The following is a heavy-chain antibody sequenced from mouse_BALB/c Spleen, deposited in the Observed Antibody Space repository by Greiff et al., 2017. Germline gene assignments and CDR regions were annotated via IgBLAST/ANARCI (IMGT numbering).Heavy chain of an antibody. J-gene: IGHJ3*01. Sequence: EVKLMESGGGLVKPGGSLKLSCAASGFTFSDYYMYWVRQTPEKRLEWVATISDGGSYTYYPDSVKGRFTISRDNAKNNLYLQMSSLKSEDTAMYYCAREGVTTASFAYWGQGTLVTVSA. CDR1: GFTFSDYY. CDR3: AREGVTTASFAY. D-gene: IGHD1-2*01. V-gene: IGHV5-4*02. CDR2: ISDGGSYT.